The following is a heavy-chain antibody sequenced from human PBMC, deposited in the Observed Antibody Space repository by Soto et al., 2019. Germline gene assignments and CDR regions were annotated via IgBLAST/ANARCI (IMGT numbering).Heavy chain of an antibody. CDR3: ARDDSSGYDPIFDY. CDR1: GYTFTGYY. D-gene: IGHD5-12*01. V-gene: IGHV1-2*02. CDR2: INPNSGGT. Sequence: ASVKVSCKASGYTFTGYYMHWVRQAPGQGLEWMGWINPNSGGTNYAQKFQGRVTKTRDTSISTAYMELSRLRSDDTAVYYCARDDSSGYDPIFDYWGQGTLVTVS. J-gene: IGHJ4*02.